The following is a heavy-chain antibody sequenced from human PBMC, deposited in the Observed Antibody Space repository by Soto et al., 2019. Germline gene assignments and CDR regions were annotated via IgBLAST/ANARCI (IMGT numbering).Heavy chain of an antibody. CDR1: GFRFNTYT. Sequence: EVKLVESGGSLVKPGGALRLSCAASGFRFNTYTMNWIRQAPGKGLEWVSSIYIGSNVIYYGESVKGWFSISRDDAQDSMFLQMDSLRAEDTATYYCARISSGAGAFDLWGRGTKVAVSS. V-gene: IGHV3-21*02. J-gene: IGHJ3*01. CDR2: IYIGSNVI. D-gene: IGHD3-10*01. CDR3: ARISSGAGAFDL.